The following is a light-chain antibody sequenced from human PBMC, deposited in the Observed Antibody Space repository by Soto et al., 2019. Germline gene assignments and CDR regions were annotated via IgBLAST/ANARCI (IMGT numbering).Light chain of an antibody. CDR1: SRDVGSYNY. CDR2: EVS. Sequence: QPVLTQPPSASGSHGQSVTISCTGTSRDVGSYNYVSWYQQHPGKAPKLLIYEVSKRPSGVPDRFSGSKSGNTASLTVSGLQADDEADYFCSSYAGSNNVLFGGGTKVTVL. J-gene: IGLJ3*02. CDR3: SSYAGSNNVL. V-gene: IGLV2-8*01.